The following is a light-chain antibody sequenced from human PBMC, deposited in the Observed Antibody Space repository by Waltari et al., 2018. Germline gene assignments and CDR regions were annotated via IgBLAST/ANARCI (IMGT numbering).Light chain of an antibody. CDR1: QSVTNNY. V-gene: IGKV3-20*01. J-gene: IGKJ5*01. Sequence: ESVLTQSPATLSLSPGATATLSCRASQSVTNNYLAWYQQRPGQPPRLLISDASSRATGIPDRFSGSGSETDFTLAISRLEPEDLAVYYCQQYGGSPPTTFGQGTRLEI. CDR3: QQYGGSPPTT. CDR2: DAS.